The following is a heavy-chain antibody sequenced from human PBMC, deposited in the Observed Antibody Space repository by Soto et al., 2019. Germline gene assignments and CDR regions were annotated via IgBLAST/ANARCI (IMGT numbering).Heavy chain of an antibody. CDR3: ARSMFSDDAFDI. Sequence: ESGGGLVKPGGSLRLSCAASGFTFSSYSMNWVRQAPGKGLEWVSSISSSSSYIYYADSVKGRFTISRDNAKNSLYLQMNSLRAEDTAVYYCARSMFSDDAFDIWGQGTMVTVSS. CDR1: GFTFSSYS. V-gene: IGHV3-21*01. D-gene: IGHD3-10*02. CDR2: ISSSSSYI. J-gene: IGHJ3*02.